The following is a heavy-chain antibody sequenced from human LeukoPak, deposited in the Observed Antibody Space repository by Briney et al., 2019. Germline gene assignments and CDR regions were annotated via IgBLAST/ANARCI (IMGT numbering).Heavy chain of an antibody. CDR2: ISYDGSNK. D-gene: IGHD3-22*01. Sequence: GGSLRLSRAASGFTFSSYGINWVRQAPGKGLEWVAVISYDGSNKYYADSVKGRFTISRDNSKNTLYVQMSSLRAEDTAVYYCARGEYYSDTSSYFAYWGQVVLVTVSS. CDR3: ARGEYYSDTSSYFAY. V-gene: IGHV3-30*03. CDR1: GFTFSSYG. J-gene: IGHJ4*02.